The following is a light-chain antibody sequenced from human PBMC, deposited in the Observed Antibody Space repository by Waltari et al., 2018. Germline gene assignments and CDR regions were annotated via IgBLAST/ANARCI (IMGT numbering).Light chain of an antibody. CDR2: GAS. J-gene: IGKJ1*01. CDR3: QHYVRLPET. V-gene: IGKV3-20*01. Sequence: EIVLTQSPATLPLPPGERAPPSCRASQSVSRTLAWYQQKPGQAPRLLIFGASNRATGIPDRFSGSGSGTDFSLIITRLEPEDSAMYYCQHYVRLPETFGQGTKVEIK. CDR1: QSVSRT.